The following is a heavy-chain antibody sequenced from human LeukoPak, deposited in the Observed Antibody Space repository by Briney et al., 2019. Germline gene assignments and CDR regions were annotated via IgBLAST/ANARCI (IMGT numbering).Heavy chain of an antibody. CDR3: ARHFSPPQTTWLRRLGPLSN. CDR1: GGSISSGGYS. D-gene: IGHD5-12*01. CDR2: MYHSGNT. Sequence: SQTLSLTCAVSGGSISSGGYSWSWIRQPPGKGLEWIGSMYHSGNTFYNPSLKSRVTISIDTAKNSFSLNLASVTAADTAVYYCARHFSPPQTTWLRRLGPLSNWGQGTLVTVSS. V-gene: IGHV4-30-2*03. J-gene: IGHJ4*02.